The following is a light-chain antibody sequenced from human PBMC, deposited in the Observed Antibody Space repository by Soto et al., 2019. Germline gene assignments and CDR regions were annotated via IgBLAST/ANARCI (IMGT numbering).Light chain of an antibody. CDR2: AAS. J-gene: IGKJ5*01. CDR1: RNIYNY. CDR3: EQTYSTPVT. Sequence: DIQLTQSPSSLSASVGDRVTVTCRTSRNIYNYLNWYQQKPVKAPKLLIYAASSVQSGVPLRFSGTGSVTDFTLTISSLQPEDFATYYCEQTYSTPVTFGQGTRLEI. V-gene: IGKV1-39*01.